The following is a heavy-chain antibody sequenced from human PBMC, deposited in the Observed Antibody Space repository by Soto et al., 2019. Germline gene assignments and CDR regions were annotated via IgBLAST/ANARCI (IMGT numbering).Heavy chain of an antibody. CDR3: ARVSDCSGGGCYSSFDY. D-gene: IGHD2-15*01. Sequence: GASVKVSCKASGGTLSRYAISWVRLAPGQGLEWMGGIIPVFGTPKYAQKFQGRVTITADESTSTAYMELRSLRSEDTAVYYCARVSDCSGGGCYSSFDYWGQGTMVTVYS. CDR2: IIPVFGTP. V-gene: IGHV1-69*13. J-gene: IGHJ4*02. CDR1: GGTLSRYA.